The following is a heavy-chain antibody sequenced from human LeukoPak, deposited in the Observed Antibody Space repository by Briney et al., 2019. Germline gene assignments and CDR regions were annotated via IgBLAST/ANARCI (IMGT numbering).Heavy chain of an antibody. CDR1: GGSISSYY. V-gene: IGHV4-59*01. CDR2: NYHSGSS. D-gene: IGHD6-13*01. J-gene: IGHJ4*02. Sequence: ETLSLTCTVSGGSISSYYWSWIRQPPGKGLEWIGYNYHSGSSNYNPSLKSRVTISVDTSKKQFSLKLSSVTAADTAVYYCARASMGYSSSWHFDYWGQGTLVTVSS. CDR3: ARASMGYSSSWHFDY.